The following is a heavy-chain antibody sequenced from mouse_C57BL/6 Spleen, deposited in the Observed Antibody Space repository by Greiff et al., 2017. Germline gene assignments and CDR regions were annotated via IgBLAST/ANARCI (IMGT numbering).Heavy chain of an antibody. CDR1: GFTFSSYG. D-gene: IGHD4-1*01. V-gene: IGHV5-6*01. CDR3: ARLGEEIYFDY. Sequence: EVMLVESGGDLVKPGGSLKLSCAASGFTFSSYGMSWVRQTPDKRLEWVATISSGGSYTYYPDSVKGRFTISRDNAKNTLYLQMSSLKSEDTAMYYCARLGEEIYFDYWGQGTTLTVSS. J-gene: IGHJ2*01. CDR2: ISSGGSYT.